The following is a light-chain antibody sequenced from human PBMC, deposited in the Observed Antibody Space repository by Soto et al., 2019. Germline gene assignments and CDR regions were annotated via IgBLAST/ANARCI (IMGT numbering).Light chain of an antibody. CDR1: QGFTNY. V-gene: IGKV1-27*01. CDR2: AAS. J-gene: IGKJ5*01. Sequence: DFQMTQSPSSLSASVGDTGTLTCRASQGFTNYLAWYQQKPGKAPKLXIYAASTLQSGVPPRFSGSGSGTHFTLTISSLQPEDAATYYCQKYNTATYTFGQGTRLEIK. CDR3: QKYNTATYT.